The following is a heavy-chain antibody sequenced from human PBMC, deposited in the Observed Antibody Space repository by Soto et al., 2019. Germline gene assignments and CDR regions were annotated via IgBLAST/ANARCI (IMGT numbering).Heavy chain of an antibody. CDR1: GFTFSSYG. Sequence: GGSLRLSCAASGFTFSSYGMHWVRQAPGKGLEWVAVIWYDGSNKYYADSVKGRFTISRDNSKNTLYLQMNSLRAEDTAVYYCAKEGGSGNPDPGYGMDVWGQGTTVTVSS. J-gene: IGHJ6*02. CDR3: AKEGGSGNPDPGYGMDV. V-gene: IGHV3-33*06. D-gene: IGHD3-10*01. CDR2: IWYDGSNK.